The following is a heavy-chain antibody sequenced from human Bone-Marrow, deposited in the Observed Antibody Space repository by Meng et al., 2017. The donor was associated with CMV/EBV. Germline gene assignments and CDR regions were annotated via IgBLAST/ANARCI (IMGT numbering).Heavy chain of an antibody. Sequence: SETLSLTCAVYGGSFSGYYWTWIRQPPGKGLEWIGEINHSGSTKYNPSLKSRVTISVDTSKKQFSLRLSSVTAADTAVYYCARELSIAAEKYYFDYWGQGTLVTVYS. J-gene: IGHJ4*02. V-gene: IGHV4-34*01. CDR2: INHSGST. CDR1: GGSFSGYY. D-gene: IGHD6-6*01. CDR3: ARELSIAAEKYYFDY.